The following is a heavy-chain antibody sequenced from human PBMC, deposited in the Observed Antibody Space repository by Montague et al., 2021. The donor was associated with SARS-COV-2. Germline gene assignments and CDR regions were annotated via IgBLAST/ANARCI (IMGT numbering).Heavy chain of an antibody. D-gene: IGHD1-1*01. V-gene: IGHV4-4*02. CDR1: GDSISSRSW. CDR2: VYHTGST. Sequence: SETLSLTCAVSGDSISSRSWWSWVRQSPGKGLERIADVYHTGSTYYHSSLARRVILSVNNSNNQFSLKLTSVTAAATAVYFCARGAAGEYWDDGNIRDFSWMDAWGQGILVTVSS. CDR3: ARGAAGEYWDDGNIRDFSWMDA. J-gene: IGHJ5*02.